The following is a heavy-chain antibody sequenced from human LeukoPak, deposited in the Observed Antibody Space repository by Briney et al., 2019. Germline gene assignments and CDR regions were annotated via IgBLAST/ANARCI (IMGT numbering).Heavy chain of an antibody. D-gene: IGHD4-23*01. CDR1: GGSISSGSYY. J-gene: IGHJ4*01. CDR2: IYTSGST. Sequence: SQTLSLTCTVSGGSISSGSYYWSWIRQPAGKGLEWIGRIYTSGSTDYNPSLMGRLTISVDTSKNQFSLTLTSVTEADTAVYYCARDYGGKLDYWGHGTLVTVSS. V-gene: IGHV4-61*02. CDR3: ARDYGGKLDY.